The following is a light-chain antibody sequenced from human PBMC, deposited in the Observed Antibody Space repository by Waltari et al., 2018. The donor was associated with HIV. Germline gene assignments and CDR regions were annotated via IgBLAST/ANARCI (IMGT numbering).Light chain of an antibody. V-gene: IGKV3-15*01. J-gene: IGKJ1*01. Sequence: EIVMTQSPATLSVSPGERATLSCRASQTINHNLAWYQQKPGQTPRLLIYGTSTRATGFPVRFSGSGSGTEFTLTISSLQSEDFADYYCQQYNNWPWTFGQGTKVEIK. CDR1: QTINHN. CDR3: QQYNNWPWT. CDR2: GTS.